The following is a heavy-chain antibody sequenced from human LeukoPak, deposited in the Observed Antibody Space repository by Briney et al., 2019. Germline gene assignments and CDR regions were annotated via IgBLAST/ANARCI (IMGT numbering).Heavy chain of an antibody. Sequence: SETLSLTCAVYGGSFSDYYWSWIRQPPGKGLEWIGEINHSGSSNYNPSLKSRVTISVDTSKNQFSLKLSSVTAADASVYYCARVNYYDSSGSFWWFDPWGQGTLVTVSS. CDR2: INHSGSS. CDR3: ARVNYYDSSGSFWWFDP. D-gene: IGHD3-22*01. CDR1: GGSFSDYY. J-gene: IGHJ5*02. V-gene: IGHV4-34*01.